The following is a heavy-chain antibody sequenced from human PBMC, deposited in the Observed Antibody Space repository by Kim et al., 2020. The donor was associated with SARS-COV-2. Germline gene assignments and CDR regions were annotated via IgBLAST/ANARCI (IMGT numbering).Heavy chain of an antibody. D-gene: IGHD3-3*01. V-gene: IGHV3-7*03. CDR1: GFTFSSYW. J-gene: IGHJ4*02. CDR2: IKQDGSEK. Sequence: GGSLRLSCAASGFTFSSYWMSWVRQAPGKGLEWVANIKQDGSEKYYVDSVKGRFTISRDNAKNSLYLQMNSLRAEDTAVYYCARIGSGITIFGVVPDWGFDYWGQGTLVTVSS. CDR3: ARIGSGITIFGVVPDWGFDY.